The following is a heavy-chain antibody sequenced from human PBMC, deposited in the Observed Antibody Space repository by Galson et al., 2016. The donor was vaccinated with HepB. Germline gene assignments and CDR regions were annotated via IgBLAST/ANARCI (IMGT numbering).Heavy chain of an antibody. Sequence: SLRLSCAASGFTFSSYAMSWVRQAPGKGLEWVSALCGRGRNTFYADSVKGRFTISRDNSRNTLYLQMNSLRAEDTAVYYCAKDSVEVPGRGGWFDPWGQGTLVTVSS. V-gene: IGHV3-23*01. CDR2: LCGRGRNT. CDR1: GFTFSSYA. CDR3: AKDSVEVPGRGGWFDP. J-gene: IGHJ5*02. D-gene: IGHD6-19*01.